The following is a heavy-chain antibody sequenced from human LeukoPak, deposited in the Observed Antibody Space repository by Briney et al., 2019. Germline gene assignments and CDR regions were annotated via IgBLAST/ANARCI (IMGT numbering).Heavy chain of an antibody. J-gene: IGHJ4*02. CDR2: IIPILGIA. Sequence: ASVKVSCKASGGTFSSYAISWVRQAPGQGLEWMGRIIPILGIANYAQKFQGRVTITADKSTSTAYMELSSLRSEDTAIYYCAKESPYTSPRNYYFDYWGQGTLVTVSS. CDR1: GGTFSSYA. D-gene: IGHD1-14*01. V-gene: IGHV1-69*04. CDR3: AKESPYTSPRNYYFDY.